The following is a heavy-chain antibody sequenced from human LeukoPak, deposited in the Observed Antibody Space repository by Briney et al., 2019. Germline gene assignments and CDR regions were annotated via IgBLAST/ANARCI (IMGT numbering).Heavy chain of an antibody. CDR1: GFTFSSYW. D-gene: IGHD3-9*01. J-gene: IGHJ4*02. Sequence: PGGSLRLSCAASGFTFSSYWMSWVRQAPGKGLEWVANIKQDGSEKYYVDSVKGRFTISRDNAKNSLYLQMNSLRAEDTAVYYCARESGLYDILTGYYYYFDYWGQGTLVTVSS. CDR3: ARESGLYDILTGYYYYFDY. CDR2: IKQDGSEK. V-gene: IGHV3-7*01.